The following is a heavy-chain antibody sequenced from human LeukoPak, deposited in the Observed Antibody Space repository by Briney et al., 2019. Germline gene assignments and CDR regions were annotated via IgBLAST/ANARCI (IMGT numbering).Heavy chain of an antibody. CDR3: VKGPTYDY. V-gene: IGHV3-64D*06. CDR2: ISSCGGST. CDR1: GFTFSNYG. Sequence: GGSLRLSCSASGFTFSNYGMSGVRQAPGKGLQYVSAISSCGGSTNYADSVKGRFTISRDNSKNTLYLQMSSLRAEDTAVYYCVKGPTYDYWGQGTLVTVSS. J-gene: IGHJ4*02.